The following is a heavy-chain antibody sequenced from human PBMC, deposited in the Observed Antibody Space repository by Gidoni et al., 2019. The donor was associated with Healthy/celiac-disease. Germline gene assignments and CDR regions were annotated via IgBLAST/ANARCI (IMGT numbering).Heavy chain of an antibody. D-gene: IGHD3-10*01. CDR2: IWYDGSNK. J-gene: IGHJ5*02. CDR3: ARDSSGRRTRSGFDP. V-gene: IGHV3-33*01. CDR1: GFTFSSYG. Sequence: QVQLVASGGGVVQPGRSLRLSCAASGFTFSSYGMPWVRQAPGKGLEWVAVIWYDGSNKYYADSVKGRFTISRDNSKNTLYLQMNSLRAEDTAVYYCARDSSGRRTRSGFDPWGQGTLVTVSS.